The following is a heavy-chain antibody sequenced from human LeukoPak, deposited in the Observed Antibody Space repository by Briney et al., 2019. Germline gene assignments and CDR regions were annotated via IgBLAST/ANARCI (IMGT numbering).Heavy chain of an antibody. CDR2: ISNSDDST. CDR1: GFSFSSYA. J-gene: IGHJ4*02. CDR3: AKATGNLGN. V-gene: IGHV3-23*01. Sequence: GGSLRLSCAASGFSFSSYAMSWVRQAPGKGLEWVSTISNSDDSTYYADSVKGRFTISRDNSKSTLYLQMISLTAEDTAIYYCAKATGNLGNWGQGTLVTVSS. D-gene: IGHD1-1*01.